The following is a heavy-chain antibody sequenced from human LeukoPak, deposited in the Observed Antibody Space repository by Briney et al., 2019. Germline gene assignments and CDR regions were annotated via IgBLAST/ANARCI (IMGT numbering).Heavy chain of an antibody. J-gene: IGHJ4*02. Sequence: SVKVSCKASGGTFSSYAISWVRQAPGQGLEWMGGIIPIFGTANYAQKFQGRVTITADESTSTAYMELSSLRSEDTAVYYCTERDYDILTGYHDYWGQGTLSPSPQ. CDR1: GGTFSSYA. CDR3: TERDYDILTGYHDY. D-gene: IGHD3-9*01. CDR2: IIPIFGTA. V-gene: IGHV1-69*01.